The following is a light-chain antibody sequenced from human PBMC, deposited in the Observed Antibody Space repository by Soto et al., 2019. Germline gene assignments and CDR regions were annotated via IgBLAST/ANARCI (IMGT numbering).Light chain of an antibody. CDR2: LGS. Sequence: DIVMTQSPLSLPVTPGEPASISCRSSQSLLHSNGFNYVDWYLQKPGQSPQLLIDLGSNRASGVPDRFSGRGSGTDVTLKISRVEAEDVGVYYCMQTLQSSYTFGQGTKLEIK. CDR1: QSLLHSNGFNY. J-gene: IGKJ2*01. V-gene: IGKV2-28*01. CDR3: MQTLQSSYT.